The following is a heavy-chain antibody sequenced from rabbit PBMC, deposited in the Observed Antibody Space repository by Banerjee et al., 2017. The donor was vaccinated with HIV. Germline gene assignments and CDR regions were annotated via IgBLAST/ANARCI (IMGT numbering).Heavy chain of an antibody. CDR2: IDAGSGGTT. Sequence: QSLEESGGALVKPGASLTLTCTASGFSLSSSRYIHWVRQAPGKGLEWIACIDAGSGGTTWYASWAKGRFTISRSTSLNTVTLQMTSLTAADTATYFCARGASSYYYAFDLWGQGTLVTVS. CDR3: ARGASSYYYAFDL. J-gene: IGHJ4*01. CDR1: GFSLSSSRY. D-gene: IGHD8-1*01. V-gene: IGHV1S40*01.